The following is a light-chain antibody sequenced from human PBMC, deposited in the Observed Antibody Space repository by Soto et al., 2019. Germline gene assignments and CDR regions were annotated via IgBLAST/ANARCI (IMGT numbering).Light chain of an antibody. Sequence: DIRMTQSPSSVSASVGDRVTITCRASQGISSWLAWYQQKPGNAPKLLIYGASNWQSGVPSRFSGSRSGTDFTLTIGSLQSEDFATYDCQQANSFPRTFGGGTKVEIK. J-gene: IGKJ4*01. CDR3: QQANSFPRT. CDR2: GAS. CDR1: QGISSW. V-gene: IGKV1D-12*01.